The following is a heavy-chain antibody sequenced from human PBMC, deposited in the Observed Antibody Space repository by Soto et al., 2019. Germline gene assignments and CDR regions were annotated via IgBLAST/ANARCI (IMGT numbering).Heavy chain of an antibody. J-gene: IGHJ6*02. Sequence: SETLSLTCAVYGGSFSGYYWSWIRQPPGKGLEWIGEINHSGSTNYNPSLKSRVTISVDTSKNQFSLKLSSVTAADTAVYYCARVKVSSSHRTLYYYYGMDVWGQGTTVTVS. CDR1: GGSFSGYY. CDR2: INHSGST. V-gene: IGHV4-34*01. CDR3: ARVKVSSSHRTLYYYYGMDV. D-gene: IGHD6-13*01.